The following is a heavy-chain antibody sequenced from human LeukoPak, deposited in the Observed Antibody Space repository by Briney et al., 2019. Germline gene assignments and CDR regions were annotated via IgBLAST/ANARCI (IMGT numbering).Heavy chain of an antibody. V-gene: IGHV4-39*07. J-gene: IGHJ3*02. CDR2: IYYSGST. CDR3: ARDGYDYSAFDI. D-gene: IGHD5-12*01. CDR1: GGSISSSSYY. Sequence: ASETLSLTCTVSGGSISSSSYYWGWIRQPPGKGLEWIGSIYYSGSTYYNPSLKSRVTISVDTSKNQFSLKLSSVTAADTAMYYCARDGYDYSAFDIWGQGTMVTVSS.